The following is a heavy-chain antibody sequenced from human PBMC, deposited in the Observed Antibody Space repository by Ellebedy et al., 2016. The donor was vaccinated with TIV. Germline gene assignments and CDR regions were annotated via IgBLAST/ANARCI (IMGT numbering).Heavy chain of an antibody. V-gene: IGHV4-59*12. Sequence: MPGGSLRLSCTVSGGPISSYYWSWIRQPPGKGLEWIGYIYYSGSTNYNPSLKSRVSISVDTSKNQFSLKLSSVTAADTAVYYCARKYYYDSSAFYYWGQGTLVTVSS. CDR1: GGPISSYY. CDR3: ARKYYYDSSAFYY. CDR2: IYYSGST. J-gene: IGHJ4*02. D-gene: IGHD3-22*01.